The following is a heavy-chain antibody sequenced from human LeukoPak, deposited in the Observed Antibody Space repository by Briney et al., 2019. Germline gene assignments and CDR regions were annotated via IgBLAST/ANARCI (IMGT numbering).Heavy chain of an antibody. V-gene: IGHV4-30-4*08. J-gene: IGHJ4*02. CDR3: ARDRPYGGNDY. CDR1: GGSISSGDYY. CDR2: IYYSGST. D-gene: IGHD4-23*01. Sequence: SETLSLTCTVSGGSISSGDYYWSWVRQPPGKGLEWIGYIYYSGSTYYNPSLKSRVTISVDTSKNQFSLKLSSVTAADTAVYYCARDRPYGGNDYWGQGTLVTVSS.